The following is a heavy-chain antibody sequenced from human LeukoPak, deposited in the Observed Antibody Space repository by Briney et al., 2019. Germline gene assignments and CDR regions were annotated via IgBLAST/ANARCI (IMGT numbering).Heavy chain of an antibody. D-gene: IGHD3-10*01. CDR2: ITMNSVR. CDR1: GFNLSDYG. V-gene: IGHV3-48*01. CDR3: ARQGPTGDFDN. Sequence: GGSLRLSCSASGFNLSDYGMSWVRQAPGKGLEWVSYITMNSVRFYADSVKGRFTISRDNDKNSVYLQLNSLRAEDTGIYYCARQGPTGDFDNWGQGTLVTVSS. J-gene: IGHJ4*02.